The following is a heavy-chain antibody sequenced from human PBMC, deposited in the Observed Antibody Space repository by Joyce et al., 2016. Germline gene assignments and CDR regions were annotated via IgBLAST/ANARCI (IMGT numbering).Heavy chain of an antibody. CDR3: ASNRGGSSFDY. CDR2: INPSRGGT. V-gene: IGHV1-2*02. D-gene: IGHD2-15*01. Sequence: QVQLVQSGAEVRKPGASVKVSCKASGFTFTAYYTHWVRQAPGQGLEWMGWINPSRGGTKYAQNFQGRVTMTSDTPISTVYMELSRLTSDDTAVYYCASNRGGSSFDYWGQGTLVTVSS. J-gene: IGHJ4*02. CDR1: GFTFTAYY.